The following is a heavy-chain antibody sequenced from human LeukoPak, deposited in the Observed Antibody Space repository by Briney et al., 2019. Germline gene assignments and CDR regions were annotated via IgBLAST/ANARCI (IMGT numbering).Heavy chain of an antibody. Sequence: ASVKVSCKASGYTFTGYYMHWLRQAPGQGLGWMGWINPNSGGTNYAQKFQGRVTMTRDTSISTAYMELSRLRSDDTAVYYCARGAAGTYYFDYWGQGTLVTVSS. CDR1: GYTFTGYY. D-gene: IGHD6-13*01. CDR2: INPNSGGT. CDR3: ARGAAGTYYFDY. V-gene: IGHV1-2*02. J-gene: IGHJ4*02.